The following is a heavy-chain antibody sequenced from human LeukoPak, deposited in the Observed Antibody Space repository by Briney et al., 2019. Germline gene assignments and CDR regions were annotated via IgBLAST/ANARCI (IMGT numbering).Heavy chain of an antibody. Sequence: PSETLSLACTISGDSMSGYSWSWLRQPAGKELEWMGRVYSSGFTEYNLSLDGRVTMSIETSKSQFSLKLASVTAADTAAYSCARVHIVTGTYFDSWGQGALVTVSS. CDR2: VYSSGFT. CDR3: ARVHIVTGTYFDS. D-gene: IGHD3-10*01. J-gene: IGHJ4*02. CDR1: GDSMSGYS. V-gene: IGHV4-4*07.